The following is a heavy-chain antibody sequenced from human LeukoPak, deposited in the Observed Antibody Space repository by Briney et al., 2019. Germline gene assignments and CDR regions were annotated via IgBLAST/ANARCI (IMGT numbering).Heavy chain of an antibody. V-gene: IGHV1-46*01. CDR3: ARGLDSGSYYQRDYFDY. CDR2: INPSGGGT. J-gene: IGHJ4*02. Sequence: ASVKASCKASGYTFTGYNMHWVRQAPGQGLEWMGIINPSGGGTSYAQKFEGRVTMTRDTSTSTVYMELSSLRSEDTAVYYCARGLDSGSYYQRDYFDYWGQGILVTVSS. D-gene: IGHD1-26*01. CDR1: GYTFTGYN.